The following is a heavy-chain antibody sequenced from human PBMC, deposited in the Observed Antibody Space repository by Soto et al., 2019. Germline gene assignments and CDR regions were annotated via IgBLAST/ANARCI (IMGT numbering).Heavy chain of an antibody. Sequence: TLSLTCTVSGGSISSYYWSWIRQPPGKGLEWIGYIYYSGSTNYNPSLKSRVTISVDTSKNQFSLKLSSVTAADTAVYYCARDVRYYGSGSYYNPSYYYGMDVWGQGTTVTVSS. CDR3: ARDVRYYGSGSYYNPSYYYGMDV. CDR1: GGSISSYY. CDR2: IYYSGST. V-gene: IGHV4-59*01. D-gene: IGHD3-10*01. J-gene: IGHJ6*02.